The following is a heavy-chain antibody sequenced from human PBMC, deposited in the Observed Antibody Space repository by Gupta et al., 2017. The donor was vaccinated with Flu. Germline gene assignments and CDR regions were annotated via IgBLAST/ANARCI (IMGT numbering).Heavy chain of an antibody. D-gene: IGHD4-17*01. Sequence: VQLVQSGAEVKKPGASVRVSCEISGHPLSTLSLNWVRQAPGKGLEWMGGYDPDDDKIIYAQKFQGRVTMTEDTSTNTAYMQWSSLKLDDTAVFYCAVGPRYINGDHTMDYWGQGTLVTVSS. V-gene: IGHV1-24*01. CDR2: YDPDDDKI. J-gene: IGHJ4*02. CDR3: AVGPRYINGDHTMDY. CDR1: GHPLSTLS.